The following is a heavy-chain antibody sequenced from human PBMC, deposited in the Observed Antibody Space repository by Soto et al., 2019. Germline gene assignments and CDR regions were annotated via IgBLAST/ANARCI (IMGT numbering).Heavy chain of an antibody. CDR3: ARIVRYDMSNWFDP. CDR2: IYYSGST. Sequence: QVQLQESGPGLVKPSQTLSLTCTVSGGSISSGGYYWSWIRQHPGKGLEWIGYIYYSGSTYYNPSLTSRVTISVDTSKNQFSLKLSSVTAADTAVYYCARIVRYDMSNWFDPWGQGTLVTVSS. D-gene: IGHD3-9*01. CDR1: GGSISSGGYY. J-gene: IGHJ5*02. V-gene: IGHV4-31*03.